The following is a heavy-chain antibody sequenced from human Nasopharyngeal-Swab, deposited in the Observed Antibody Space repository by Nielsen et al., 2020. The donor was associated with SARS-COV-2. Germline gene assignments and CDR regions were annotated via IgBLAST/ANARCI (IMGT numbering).Heavy chain of an antibody. J-gene: IGHJ6*03. CDR2: IKQDGSEK. Sequence: GESLKISCAASGFTFSSYWMSWVRQAPGKGLEWVANIKQDGSEKYYVDSVKGRFTISRDNAKNSLYLQMNGLRAEDTAVYYCARATIVATIFGYYYYYYMDVWGKGTTVTVSS. CDR1: GFTFSSYW. V-gene: IGHV3-7*01. CDR3: ARATIVATIFGYYYYYYMDV. D-gene: IGHD5-12*01.